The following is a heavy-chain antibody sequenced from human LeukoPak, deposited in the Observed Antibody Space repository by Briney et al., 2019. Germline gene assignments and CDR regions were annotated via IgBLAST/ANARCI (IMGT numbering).Heavy chain of an antibody. V-gene: IGHV4-61*02. CDR3: ARQSVGAFDI. CDR2: IYISGST. Sequence: TLSLTCTVSGGSISSGRYYWSWIRQPAGKGLEWIGRIYISGSTNYNPSFKSRVTISVDTSKNQFSLKLSSVTAADTAVYYCARQSVGAFDIWGQGTMVTVSS. J-gene: IGHJ3*02. D-gene: IGHD2-15*01. CDR1: GGSISSGRYY.